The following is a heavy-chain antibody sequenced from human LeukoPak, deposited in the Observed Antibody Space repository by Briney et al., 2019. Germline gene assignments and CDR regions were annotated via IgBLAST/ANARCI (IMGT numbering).Heavy chain of an antibody. J-gene: IGHJ5*02. V-gene: IGHV1-2*06. Sequence: ASVKVSCKASGYSFTGYYIHWVRQAPGQGLEWMGRINPNSGGTKNAQNFQGRVTMTSDTSISTAYIELSNLRSDDTAVYYCAREPRGSTWFQYWFDPWGQGTLVTVSS. D-gene: IGHD6-13*01. CDR3: AREPRGSTWFQYWFDP. CDR2: INPNSGGT. CDR1: GYSFTGYY.